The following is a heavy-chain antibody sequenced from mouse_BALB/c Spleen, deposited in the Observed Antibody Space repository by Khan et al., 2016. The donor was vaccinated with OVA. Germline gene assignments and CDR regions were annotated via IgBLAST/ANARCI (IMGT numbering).Heavy chain of an antibody. CDR1: GYSITSDFA. V-gene: IGHV3-2*02. D-gene: IGHD2-2*01. J-gene: IGHJ4*01. Sequence: VQLKQSGPGLVKPSQSLSLTCTVTGYSITSDFAWNWVRQFPGNKLEWMGYISFSGSTSYDPSLKSRLSITRDTSKNQFFLQLSSVTTEDTATYYCTRSVYYAYAYAMDYWGQGISVTVSS. CDR2: ISFSGST. CDR3: TRSVYYAYAYAMDY.